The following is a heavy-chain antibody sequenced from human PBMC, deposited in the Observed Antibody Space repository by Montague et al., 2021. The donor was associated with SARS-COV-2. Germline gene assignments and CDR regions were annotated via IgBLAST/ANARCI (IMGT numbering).Heavy chain of an antibody. CDR1: GFTFSSYA. CDR2: ISYDGSNK. Sequence: SLRLSCAASGFTFSSYAMHWVRQAPGKGLEWVAVISYDGSNKYYVDSVKGRFSISRDNSKNTLYLQMNSLRAEDTAVYYCARQLIVFVPAAPGSPTHETYDYAMDVWGQGPTVPVSS. J-gene: IGHJ6*02. CDR3: ARQLIVFVPAAPGSPTHETYDYAMDV. D-gene: IGHD2-2*01. V-gene: IGHV3-30*04.